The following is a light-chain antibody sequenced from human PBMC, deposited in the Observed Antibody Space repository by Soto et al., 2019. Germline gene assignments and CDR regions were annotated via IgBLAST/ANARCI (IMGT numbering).Light chain of an antibody. CDR1: QSVLHSPNNRNY. CDR3: QQYCGTAPT. V-gene: IGKV4-1*01. CDR2: RAS. J-gene: IGKJ4*01. Sequence: DIVMTQSPDSLAVSLGERATINCKSSQSVLHSPNNRNYLAWYQQKPGQPPKLLISRASTRESGVPDRFSGRGSGTDFTLTISSLQAEDVAIYYCQQYCGTAPTFGGGTKVEIK.